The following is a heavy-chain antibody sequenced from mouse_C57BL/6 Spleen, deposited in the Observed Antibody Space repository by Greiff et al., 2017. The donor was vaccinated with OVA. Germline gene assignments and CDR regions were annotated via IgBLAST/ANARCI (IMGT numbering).Heavy chain of an antibody. J-gene: IGHJ2*01. V-gene: IGHV1-81*01. CDR3: ARQLRSQDD. Sequence: VQLQQSGAELARPGASVKLSCKASGYPFTSYGISWVKQRPGQGLAWIGEIYPRGGNTYYNEKFKGKATLTADKSSSTAYMELRSLTSEDSAVYFGARQLRSQDDWGQGTTLTVSS. CDR1: GYPFTSYG. D-gene: IGHD3-2*02. CDR2: IYPRGGNT.